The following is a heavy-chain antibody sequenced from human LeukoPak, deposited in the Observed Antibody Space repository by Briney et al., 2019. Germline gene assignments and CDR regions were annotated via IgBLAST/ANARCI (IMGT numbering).Heavy chain of an antibody. CDR1: GFTFSSYA. D-gene: IGHD3-22*01. J-gene: IGHJ4*02. V-gene: IGHV3-23*01. Sequence: GGTLRLSCAASGFTFSSYAMSWVRQAPGQGLEWISGITGNGGDVHYADSVKGRFIISRDNSRNTLSLQMNSLRAEDTAIYYCAKDPYDSAAYFDYWGQGTLVTVSS. CDR2: ITGNGGDV. CDR3: AKDPYDSAAYFDY.